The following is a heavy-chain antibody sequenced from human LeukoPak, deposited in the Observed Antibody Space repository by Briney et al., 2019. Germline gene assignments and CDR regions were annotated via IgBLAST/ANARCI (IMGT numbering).Heavy chain of an antibody. CDR3: ARSRVVPAAKFSGYFDY. D-gene: IGHD2-2*01. CDR2: INHSGST. V-gene: IGHV4-34*01. CDR1: GGSFSGYY. Sequence: SETLSLTCAVYGGSFSGYYWSWIRQPPGKGLEWIGEINHSGSTNYNPSLKSRVTISVDTSKNQFSLKLSSVTAADTAVYYCARSRVVPAAKFSGYFDYWGQGTLVTVSS. J-gene: IGHJ4*02.